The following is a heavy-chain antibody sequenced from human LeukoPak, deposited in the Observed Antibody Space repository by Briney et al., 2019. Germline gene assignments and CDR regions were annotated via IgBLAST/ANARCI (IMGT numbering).Heavy chain of an antibody. Sequence: ASVKVSCKAPGYTFTSYGISWVRQAPGQGLEWMGWISAYNGNTNYAQKFQGRVTITADESTSTAYMELRSLRSDDTAVYYCAREGSSGWYGGYWGQGTLVTVSS. CDR2: ISAYNGNT. CDR1: GYTFTSYG. J-gene: IGHJ4*02. V-gene: IGHV1-18*01. CDR3: AREGSSGWYGGY. D-gene: IGHD6-19*01.